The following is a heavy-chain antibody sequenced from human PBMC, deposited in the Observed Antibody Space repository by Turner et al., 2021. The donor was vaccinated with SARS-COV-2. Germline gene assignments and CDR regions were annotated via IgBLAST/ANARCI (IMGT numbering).Heavy chain of an antibody. D-gene: IGHD5-12*01. J-gene: IGHJ4*02. Sequence: QVQLVQSGAEVKKPGSSVNVSCKASGRTFSSYGISWVRQAPGQGLEWMGRIIPILGIANDAQKFQGRVTITADKSTSTAYMELSSLRSEDTAVYYCARDLGGLGGWLQFTSNYFDYWGQGTLGTVSS. CDR2: IIPILGIA. CDR1: GRTFSSYG. CDR3: ARDLGGLGGWLQFTSNYFDY. V-gene: IGHV1-69*04.